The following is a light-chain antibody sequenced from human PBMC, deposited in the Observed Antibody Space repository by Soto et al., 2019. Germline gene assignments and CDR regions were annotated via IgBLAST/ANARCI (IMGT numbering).Light chain of an antibody. V-gene: IGLV2-11*01. Sequence: QSVLTQPRSVSGSPGQSVTFSCIGTSSDIGTYNFVSWYQQYPGKAPKLMIYDVTKRPSGVPHRFSGSKSGNTASLTISGLQAEDEADYYCCSYAGTYTLAFGGGTKVTVL. J-gene: IGLJ3*02. CDR2: DVT. CDR1: SSDIGTYNF. CDR3: CSYAGTYTLA.